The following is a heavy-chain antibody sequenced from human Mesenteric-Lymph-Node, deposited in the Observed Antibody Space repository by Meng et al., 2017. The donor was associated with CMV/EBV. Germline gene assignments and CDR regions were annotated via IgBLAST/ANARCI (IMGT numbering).Heavy chain of an antibody. Sequence: GESLKISCAASGFIFSRDNMYWVRRAPGKGLGWVSAISGSGGSTYYADSVKGRFTISRDNSKNTLYLQMNSLRAEDTAVYYCAKAEESYGWGQGTLVTVSS. D-gene: IGHD1-14*01. V-gene: IGHV3-23*01. CDR1: GFIFSRDN. CDR2: ISGSGGST. J-gene: IGHJ4*02. CDR3: AKAEESYG.